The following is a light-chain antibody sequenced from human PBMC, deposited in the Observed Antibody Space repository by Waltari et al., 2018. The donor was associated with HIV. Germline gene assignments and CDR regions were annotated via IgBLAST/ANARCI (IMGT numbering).Light chain of an antibody. CDR2: AAS. CDR3: QQSYSPLT. V-gene: IGKV1-39*01. Sequence: DIQMTQSLSSLSASVGDRVTITCRASQTISSYLNWYQQKPGKAPKLLIYAASSLQSGVPSRFSGSGSGTDFTLTISSLQPEDFATYYCQQSYSPLTFGGGTKVEI. CDR1: QTISSY. J-gene: IGKJ4*01.